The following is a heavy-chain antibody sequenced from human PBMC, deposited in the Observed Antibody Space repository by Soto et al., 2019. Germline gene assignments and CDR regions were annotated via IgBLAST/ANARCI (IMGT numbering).Heavy chain of an antibody. CDR1: GFTFDDYA. Sequence: EVQLVESGGSLVQPGRSLRLSCVASGFTFDDYAMHWVRQAPGKGLEWVSGISWDSGKIAYADSVKGRFTISRDNAKNSLYLQMNSLRTEDTALYYCAKDVVSETLIAYGFDPWGQGTLVTVSS. V-gene: IGHV3-9*01. CDR3: AKDVVSETLIAYGFDP. D-gene: IGHD2-21*01. CDR2: ISWDSGKI. J-gene: IGHJ5*02.